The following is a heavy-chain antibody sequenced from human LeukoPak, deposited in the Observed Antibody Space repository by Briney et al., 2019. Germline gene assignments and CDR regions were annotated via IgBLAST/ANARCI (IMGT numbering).Heavy chain of an antibody. CDR2: IYYSGST. CDR1: GGSIRSYY. J-gene: IGHJ6*02. D-gene: IGHD6-19*01. CDR3: ARDRKGYSSGWYYYYYGMDV. V-gene: IGHV4-59*01. Sequence: SESLSLTCTVSGGSIRSYYWSWIRQPPGKGLEWIGYIYYSGSTNYNPSLKSRVTISVDTSKNQFSLKLSSVTAADTAVYYCARDRKGYSSGWYYYYYGMDVWGQGTTVTVSS.